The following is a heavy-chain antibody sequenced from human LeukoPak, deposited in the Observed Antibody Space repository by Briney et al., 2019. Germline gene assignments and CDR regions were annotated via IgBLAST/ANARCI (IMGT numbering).Heavy chain of an antibody. CDR1: GYTFTSYG. V-gene: IGHV1-18*01. J-gene: IGHJ4*02. D-gene: IGHD4-17*01. CDR2: ISAYNGNT. Sequence: GASVKVSCKASGYTFTSYGISWVRQAPGQGLEWMGWISAYNGNTNYAQKLQGRVTMTTDTSTSTAYMELRSLRSDVTAVYYCARDPLDYGDNYFDYWGQGTLVTVSS. CDR3: ARDPLDYGDNYFDY.